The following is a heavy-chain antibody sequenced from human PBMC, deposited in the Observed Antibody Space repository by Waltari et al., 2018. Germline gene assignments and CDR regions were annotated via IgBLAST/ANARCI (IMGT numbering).Heavy chain of an antibody. V-gene: IGHV1-2*06. CDR1: GYTFTGYY. J-gene: IGHJ6*03. Sequence: QVQLVQSGAEVKKPGASVKVSCKASGYTFTGYYMHWVRQAPEQGLGWMGRINPNSGGTNYAQKFQGRVTMTRDTSISTAYMELSRLRSDDTAVYYCARGVVVPAAMQAHDYMDVWGKGTTVTVSS. D-gene: IGHD2-2*01. CDR3: ARGVVVPAAMQAHDYMDV. CDR2: INPNSGGT.